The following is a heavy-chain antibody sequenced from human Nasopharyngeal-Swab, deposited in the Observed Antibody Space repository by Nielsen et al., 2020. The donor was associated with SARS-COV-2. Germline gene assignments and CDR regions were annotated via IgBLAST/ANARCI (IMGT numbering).Heavy chain of an antibody. D-gene: IGHD6-13*01. CDR1: GYTFTSYA. V-gene: IGHV1-8*02. J-gene: IGHJ4*02. CDR3: ARGGSSWLDY. CDR2: MNPNSGNT. Sequence: ASVKVSCKASGYTFTSYAMNWVRQAPGQGLEWMGWMNPNSGNTGYAQKFQGRVTMTRNTSISTAYMELSSLRSEDTAVYYCARGGSSWLDYWGQGTLVTVSS.